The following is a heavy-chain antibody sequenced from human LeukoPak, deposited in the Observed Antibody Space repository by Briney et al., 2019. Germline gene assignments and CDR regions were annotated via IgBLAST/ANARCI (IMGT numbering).Heavy chain of an antibody. J-gene: IGHJ4*02. D-gene: IGHD6-13*01. CDR3: ARGVGSSWKLCDY. CDR2: IIPIFGTA. CDR1: GGTFSSYA. Sequence: ASVKVSCKASGGTFSSYAISWVRQAPGQGLEWMGRIIPIFGTANYAQKFQGRVTITTDESTSTAYMELSSLRSEDTAVYYCARGVGSSWKLCDYWGQGTLVTVSS. V-gene: IGHV1-69*05.